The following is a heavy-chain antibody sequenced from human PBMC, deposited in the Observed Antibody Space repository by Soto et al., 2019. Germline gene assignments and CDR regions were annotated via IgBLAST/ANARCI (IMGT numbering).Heavy chain of an antibody. V-gene: IGHV4-59*01. Sequence: PSVTMCLSWTVAGGKIISYDWRWIRKKTGKGLEWIGYIYYSGSTNYNPSLKSRVTISVDTSKNRFSLKLSSVTAADTAVYYCAREHSQLVRMYYFDYWGQGTLVTVSS. D-gene: IGHD6-6*01. J-gene: IGHJ4*02. CDR3: AREHSQLVRMYYFDY. CDR1: GGKIISYD. CDR2: IYYSGST.